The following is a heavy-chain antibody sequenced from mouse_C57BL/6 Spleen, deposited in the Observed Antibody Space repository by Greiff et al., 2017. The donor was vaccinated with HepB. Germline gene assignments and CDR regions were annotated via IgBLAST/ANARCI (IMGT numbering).Heavy chain of an antibody. V-gene: IGHV1-59*01. Sequence: VQLQQPGAELVRPGPSVKLSCKASGYTFTSYWMHWVKQRPGQGLEWIGVIDPSDSYTNYNQKFKGKATLTVDTSSSTAYMQLSSLTSEDSAVYYCARKGYYFDYWGQGTTLTVSS. CDR1: GYTFTSYW. J-gene: IGHJ2*01. CDR2: IDPSDSYT. D-gene: IGHD3-3*01. CDR3: ARKGYYFDY.